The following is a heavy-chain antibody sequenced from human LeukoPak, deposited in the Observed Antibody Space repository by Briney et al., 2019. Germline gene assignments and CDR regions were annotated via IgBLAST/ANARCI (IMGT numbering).Heavy chain of an antibody. CDR1: GGSISSYY. J-gene: IGHJ6*03. CDR3: ARDLVGYCSGGSCSHGYYYYYYMDV. CDR2: IYTSEST. Sequence: SETLSLTCTVSGGSISSYYWSWIRQPAGKGLEWIGRIYTSESTNYNPSLKSRVTMSVDTSKNQFSLKLSSVTAADTAVYYCARDLVGYCSGGSCSHGYYYYYYMDVWGKGTTVTISS. V-gene: IGHV4-4*07. D-gene: IGHD2-15*01.